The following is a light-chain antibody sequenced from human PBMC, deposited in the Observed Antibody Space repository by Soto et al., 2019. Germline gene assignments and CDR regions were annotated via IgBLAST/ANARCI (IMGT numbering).Light chain of an antibody. V-gene: IGKV3-11*01. CDR3: QQHYTRPYT. Sequence: ETVLTQSPATLSLSPGETATLSCRASQNVDIYLAWYQQKPGQAPRLLIYDASNRATGIPARFSGSGSGTDFTLTISSLEPEDFAVYYCQQHYTRPYTFGQGTKLEIK. CDR1: QNVDIY. CDR2: DAS. J-gene: IGKJ2*01.